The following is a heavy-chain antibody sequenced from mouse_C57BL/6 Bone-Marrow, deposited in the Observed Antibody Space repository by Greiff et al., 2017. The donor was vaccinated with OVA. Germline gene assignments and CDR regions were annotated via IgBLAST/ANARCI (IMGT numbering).Heavy chain of an antibody. CDR1: GFSLSTFGMG. V-gene: IGHV8-8*01. CDR3: ARMNDGSNYAMDY. D-gene: IGHD1-1*01. CDR2: IWWDDDK. J-gene: IGHJ4*01. Sequence: QVTLKESGPGILQPSQTLSLTCSFSGFSLSTFGMGVGWIRQPSGKGLEWLAHIWWDDDKYYNPALKSRLTISKDTSKNQGILKIANVDTADTATYYCARMNDGSNYAMDYWGQGTSVTVSS.